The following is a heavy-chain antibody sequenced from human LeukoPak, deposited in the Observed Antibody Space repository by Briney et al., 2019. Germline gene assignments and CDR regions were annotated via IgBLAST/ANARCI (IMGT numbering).Heavy chain of an antibody. CDR1: GFTFSSYS. J-gene: IGHJ4*02. D-gene: IGHD3-22*01. Sequence: GGSLRLSCAASGFTFSSYSMNWVSQAPGKGLEWVSSISSSSSYIYYADSVKGRFTISRDNAKNSLYLQMNSLRAEDTAVYYCARADYYYDSSGYYSPFDYWGQGTLVTVSS. CDR3: ARADYYYDSSGYYSPFDY. V-gene: IGHV3-21*01. CDR2: ISSSSSYI.